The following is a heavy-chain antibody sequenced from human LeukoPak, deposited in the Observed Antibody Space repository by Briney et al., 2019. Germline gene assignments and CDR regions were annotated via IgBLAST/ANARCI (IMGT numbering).Heavy chain of an antibody. Sequence: WASVKVSCQTSGYTFRGYNMFWVRQAPGQGLQCMGWINPDSGVANYALDFQGRVTMIRDTSNSTVYMELSSLKSGDTAVYYCARGTYGWGTYRWFDPWGQGTQVTVSS. CDR1: GYTFRGYN. V-gene: IGHV1-2*02. J-gene: IGHJ5*02. CDR2: INPDSGVA. CDR3: ARGTYGWGTYRWFDP. D-gene: IGHD3-10*01.